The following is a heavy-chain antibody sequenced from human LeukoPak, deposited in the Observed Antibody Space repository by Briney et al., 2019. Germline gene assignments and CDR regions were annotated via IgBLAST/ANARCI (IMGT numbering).Heavy chain of an antibody. J-gene: IGHJ6*02. CDR1: GYTFTSYG. Sequence: ASVKVSCKASGYTFTSYGISWVRQAPGQGLEWMGWINPKSGDTNYAQSFQGRVTMTRDTYISTAYMELSRLRSDDTAVYYCARALGWQLEGYGMDVWGQGTTVTVSS. CDR3: ARALGWQLEGYGMDV. D-gene: IGHD4-23*01. CDR2: INPKSGDT. V-gene: IGHV1-2*02.